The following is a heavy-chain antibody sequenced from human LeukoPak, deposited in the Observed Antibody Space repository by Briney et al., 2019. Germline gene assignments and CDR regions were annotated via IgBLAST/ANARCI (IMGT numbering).Heavy chain of an antibody. J-gene: IGHJ4*02. CDR1: GFTFSSYG. CDR3: ATYIWGTYRYFDF. Sequence: PGGSLRLSCAASGFTFSSYGMHWVRQAPGKGLEWVAFIRYDGSNKYYADSVKGRFTISRDNSKNTLYLQMNSLRAEDTAVYYCATYIWGTYRYFDFWGQGTLVTVSS. D-gene: IGHD3-16*02. CDR2: IRYDGSNK. V-gene: IGHV3-30*02.